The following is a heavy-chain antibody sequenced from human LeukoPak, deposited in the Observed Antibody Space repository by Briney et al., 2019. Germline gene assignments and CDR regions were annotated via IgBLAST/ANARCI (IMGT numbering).Heavy chain of an antibody. CDR2: IPDNGAYS. J-gene: IGHJ4*02. CDR1: GFTFSSYT. CDR3: VRGDSRGY. V-gene: IGHV3-21*01. D-gene: IGHD6-13*01. Sequence: GGSLRLSCAASGFTFSSYTMNWVRQAPGKGLEWVSSIPDNGAYSHHADSVKGRFTISRDNARNSLYLDMHNLGAEDTAVYYCVRGDSRGYWGQGTLVTVSS.